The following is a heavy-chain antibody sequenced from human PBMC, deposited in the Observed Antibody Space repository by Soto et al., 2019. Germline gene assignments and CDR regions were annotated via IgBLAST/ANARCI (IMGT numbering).Heavy chain of an antibody. CDR3: ARHPSDFWFEP. V-gene: IGHV4-61*01. D-gene: IGHD2-21*02. J-gene: IGHJ5*02. Sequence: SETLSLTCTVSGGSVSSGRYYWSWIRQPPGKGLEWIGYIYYSGSTNYNPSLKSRVTISVDTSKNQFSLKLSSVTAADTAVYYCARHPSDFWFEPWGQGTLVTVSS. CDR2: IYYSGST. CDR1: GGSVSSGRYY.